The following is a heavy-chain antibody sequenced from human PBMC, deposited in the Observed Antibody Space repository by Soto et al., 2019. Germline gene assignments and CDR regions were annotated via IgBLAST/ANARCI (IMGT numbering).Heavy chain of an antibody. CDR1: GYTLTELS. D-gene: IGHD3-22*01. CDR3: ATPQDYDGCLDS. J-gene: IGHJ4*02. V-gene: IGHV1-24*01. Sequence: ASVKVSCKVSGYTLTELSMHWVRQAPGKRLEWMGGFDPEDGETIYAQKFQGRVTLTEDTPRDTAYLELNSLISEDTAVYYCATPQDYDGCLDSWGQGTLVTVSS. CDR2: FDPEDGET.